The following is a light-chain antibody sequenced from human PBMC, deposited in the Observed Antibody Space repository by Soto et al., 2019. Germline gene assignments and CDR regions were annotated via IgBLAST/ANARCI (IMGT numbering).Light chain of an antibody. V-gene: IGKV3-15*01. Sequence: EIVMTQSPATLSVSPGERATLSCRASQSVSSNLAWYQQKPGQAPRLLIYGASTRATGIPARFSGSGSGTEFTLTLSRLQSEDFAVYYCQQYNNWPRSTFGGGTKVESK. CDR3: QQYNNWPRST. CDR1: QSVSSN. CDR2: GAS. J-gene: IGKJ4*01.